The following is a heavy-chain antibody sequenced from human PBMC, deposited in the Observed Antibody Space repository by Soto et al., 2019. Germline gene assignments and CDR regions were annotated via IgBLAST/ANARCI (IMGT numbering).Heavy chain of an antibody. CDR1: GGSVRSGNYY. CDR2: IYSSGST. Sequence: SETLSLTCIVSGGSVRSGNYYWNWIRQPPGKGLEWIGYIYSSGSTKYSPSLKSRVTISVDTSNNQFSLNLRSVTAADTAVYYCARSYDSSGYYYYAMDVWGQGTTVTVSS. J-gene: IGHJ6*02. D-gene: IGHD3-22*01. V-gene: IGHV4-61*01. CDR3: ARSYDSSGYYYYAMDV.